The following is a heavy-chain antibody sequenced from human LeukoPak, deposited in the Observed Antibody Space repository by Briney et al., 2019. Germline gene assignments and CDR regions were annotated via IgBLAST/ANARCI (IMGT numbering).Heavy chain of an antibody. CDR1: GGSISSGGYC. V-gene: IGHV4-31*03. CDR2: IYYSGST. CDR3: ARRSNPYYYDSSGYPFDY. J-gene: IGHJ4*02. Sequence: SETLSLTCTVSGGSISSGGYCWSWIRQHPGKGLEWIGYIYYSGSTYYNPSLKSRVTISVDTSRNQFSLKLSSVTAADTAVYYCARRSNPYYYDSSGYPFDYWGQGTLVTVSS. D-gene: IGHD3-22*01.